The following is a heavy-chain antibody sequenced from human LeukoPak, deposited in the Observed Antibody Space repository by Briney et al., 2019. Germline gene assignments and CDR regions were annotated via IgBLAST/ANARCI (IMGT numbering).Heavy chain of an antibody. CDR3: ATHLLVRGDINRFAY. J-gene: IGHJ4*02. V-gene: IGHV3-15*01. CDR2: IRSKTDGGTT. CDR1: GFTFSNAW. D-gene: IGHD3-10*01. Sequence: GGSLRLSRATSGFTFSNAWMNWVRQAPGKGLEWVGRIRSKTDGGTTDCAAPVKGRFTISRDDSENTLYLQMNSLQTEDTAVYYCATHLLVRGDINRFAYWGQGTLVTVSS.